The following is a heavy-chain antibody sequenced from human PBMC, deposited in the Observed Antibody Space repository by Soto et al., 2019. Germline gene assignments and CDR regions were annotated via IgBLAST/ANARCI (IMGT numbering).Heavy chain of an antibody. CDR3: AKERGRNRNFAMDV. Sequence: QTGGSLRLSCVVSGLTFSDYGFHWVRQAPGKGLDWVAAISYDGSFVYYADSVRGRFTISRDNSRNTLDLQMNTLRHEDTAVYYCAKERGRNRNFAMDVWGQGTSVTVSS. J-gene: IGHJ6*02. CDR1: GLTFSDYG. D-gene: IGHD1-1*01. V-gene: IGHV3-30*18. CDR2: ISYDGSFV.